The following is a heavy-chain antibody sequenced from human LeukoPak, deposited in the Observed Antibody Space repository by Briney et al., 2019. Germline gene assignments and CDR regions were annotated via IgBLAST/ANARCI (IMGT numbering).Heavy chain of an antibody. J-gene: IGHJ4*01. Sequence: GGSLRLSCAASGFRFYDYALHWVRQAPGEGLEWVAVISYEGTNKNYADSVKGRFTISRDTSKNTLYLQMNILTVEDAALYHCVNEGGAYRPFADWGHGTLVTVSS. CDR3: VNEGGAYRPFAD. D-gene: IGHD1-14*01. CDR2: ISYEGTNK. V-gene: IGHV3-30*04. CDR1: GFRFYDYA.